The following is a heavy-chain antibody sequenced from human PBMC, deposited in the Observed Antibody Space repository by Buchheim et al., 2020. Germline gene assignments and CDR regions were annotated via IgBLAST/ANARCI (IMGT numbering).Heavy chain of an antibody. D-gene: IGHD3-9*01. J-gene: IGHJ5*02. CDR3: ARASVGLRYFDWLSSQRNWFDP. Sequence: QVQLVQSGAEVKKPGASVKVSCKASGYTFTSYYMHWVRQAPGQGLEWMGIINPSGGSTSYAQKFQGRVTMTRDTSTSTVYMELSSLRSEDTAVYYCARASVGLRYFDWLSSQRNWFDPWGQGTL. CDR2: INPSGGST. CDR1: GYTFTSYY. V-gene: IGHV1-46*01.